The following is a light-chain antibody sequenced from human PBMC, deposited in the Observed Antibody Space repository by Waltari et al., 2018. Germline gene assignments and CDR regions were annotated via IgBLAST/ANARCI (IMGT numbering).Light chain of an antibody. J-gene: IGKJ2*01. CDR1: QDITTN. V-gene: IGKV1-39*01. CDR3: QQSFSIRAT. Sequence: DIQMTQSPSSVSASVGDRVTVACRASQDITTNLNWYQQKPGEAPKVLIYGDSTLNRGVSSRFSGSGSGTEFTLTISNLQTEDFATYYCQQSFSIRATFGQGTKLE. CDR2: GDS.